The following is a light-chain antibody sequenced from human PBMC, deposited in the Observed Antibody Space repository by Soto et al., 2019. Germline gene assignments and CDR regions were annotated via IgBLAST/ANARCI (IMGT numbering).Light chain of an antibody. V-gene: IGLV2-8*01. CDR3: SSFSGSNNYV. J-gene: IGLJ1*01. Sequence: QSALTQAPSASGSPGQSVTISCTGTSSDVGDYNFVSWYQQHPGKAPKLMIYEVSERPSGVPDRFSGSKSGNTASLTVSGLQAEDEADYYCSSFSGSNNYVFGTGTKVTVL. CDR1: SSDVGDYNF. CDR2: EVS.